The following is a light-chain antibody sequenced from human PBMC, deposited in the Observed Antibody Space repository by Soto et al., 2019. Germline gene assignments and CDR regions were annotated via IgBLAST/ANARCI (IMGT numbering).Light chain of an antibody. V-gene: IGKV1-5*01. J-gene: IGKJ2*01. Sequence: DIQMTQSPSTLSASVGDRVTITCRASQSISSWLAWYQQKPGKAPKVLIYDVSSLQSGVPSRFSGSGSGTEFTLTISSLQADDFATYYCQEYDSFPSTFGQGTEVQIK. CDR3: QEYDSFPST. CDR1: QSISSW. CDR2: DVS.